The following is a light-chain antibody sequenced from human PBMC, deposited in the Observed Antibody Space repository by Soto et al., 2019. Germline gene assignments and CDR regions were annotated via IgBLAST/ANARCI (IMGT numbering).Light chain of an antibody. V-gene: IGLV2-14*01. CDR2: EVS. CDR1: SSDVGGYNY. Sequence: QSALTQPASVSGSPGQSITISCTGTSSDVGGYNYVSWYQQHPGKAPKLMIYEVSNRPSGVSNRFSGSKSGNTASLTIYGLHAEDEADYYCSSYTSSSIDYVFGTGPKVAVL. J-gene: IGLJ1*01. CDR3: SSYTSSSIDYV.